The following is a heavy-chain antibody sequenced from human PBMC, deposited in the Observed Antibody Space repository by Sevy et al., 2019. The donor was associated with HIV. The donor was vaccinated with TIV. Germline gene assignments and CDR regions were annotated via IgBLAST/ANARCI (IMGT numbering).Heavy chain of an antibody. V-gene: IGHV3-23*01. CDR3: AKDGSPPGIAVAGTEGYFDY. CDR1: GFTFSSYA. J-gene: IGHJ4*02. CDR2: ISGSGGST. D-gene: IGHD6-19*01. Sequence: GGSRRLSCAASGFTFSSYAMSWVRQAPGKGLEWVSAISGSGGSTYYADSVKGRFTISRDNSKNTLYLQMNSLRAEDTAVYYCAKDGSPPGIAVAGTEGYFDYWGQGTLVTVSS.